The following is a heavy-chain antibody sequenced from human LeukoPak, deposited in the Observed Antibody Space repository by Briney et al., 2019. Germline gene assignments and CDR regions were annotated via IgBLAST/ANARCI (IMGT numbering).Heavy chain of an antibody. CDR3: ARGLNYDFWSENWFDP. J-gene: IGHJ5*02. V-gene: IGHV1-8*01. Sequence: GASVTVSFTASGYTFTSYDINWVRQAPGQGLEWMGWMNPNSGNTGYAQKFQGRVTMTRNTSISTAYMELSSLRSEDTAVYYCARGLNYDFWSENWFDPWGQGTLVTVSS. CDR2: MNPNSGNT. CDR1: GYTFTSYD. D-gene: IGHD3-3*01.